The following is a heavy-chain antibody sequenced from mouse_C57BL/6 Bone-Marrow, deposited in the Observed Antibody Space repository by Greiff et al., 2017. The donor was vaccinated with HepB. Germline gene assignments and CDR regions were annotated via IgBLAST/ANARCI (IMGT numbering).Heavy chain of an antibody. D-gene: IGHD1-1*01. CDR3: TRNPITTGVSTVDY. Sequence: QVQLQQSGAELVRPGASVTLSCKASGYTFTDYEMHWVKQTPVHGLEWIGAIDPETGGTAYNQKFKGKAILTADKSSSTAYMELRSLTSEDSAVYYCTRNPITTGVSTVDYWGQGTTLTVSS. V-gene: IGHV1-15*01. J-gene: IGHJ2*01. CDR1: GYTFTDYE. CDR2: IDPETGGT.